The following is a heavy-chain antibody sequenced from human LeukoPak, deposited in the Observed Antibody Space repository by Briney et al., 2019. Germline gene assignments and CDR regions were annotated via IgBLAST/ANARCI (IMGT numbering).Heavy chain of an antibody. V-gene: IGHV1-46*03. CDR1: GYSFTSYY. D-gene: IGHD2-21*01. Sequence: ASVKVSCKASGYSFTSYYMNWVRQAPRQGLEWIGIINPIGGSTHYAQRFQGRLTMTRDTSTSTGYMELSSLRSEDTAVYYCARGALFFSAFDIWGQGTMVIVSS. CDR3: ARGALFFSAFDI. J-gene: IGHJ3*02. CDR2: INPIGGST.